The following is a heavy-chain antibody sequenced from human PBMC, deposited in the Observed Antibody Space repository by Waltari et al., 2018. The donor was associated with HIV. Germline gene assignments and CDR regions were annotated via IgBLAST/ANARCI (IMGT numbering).Heavy chain of an antibody. Sequence: VQLVESGGGLVQPGGSLRLSCAASGLSITTYNMNWVRQAPGKGLEWVSYISSSGETIYDAGSVKGRFTIARDDAKNTLYLQMNSLRVEDTALYYCTRTFEIWGQGTMVTVSS. CDR1: GLSITTYN. V-gene: IGHV3-48*01. CDR2: ISSSGETI. CDR3: TRTFEI. J-gene: IGHJ3*02.